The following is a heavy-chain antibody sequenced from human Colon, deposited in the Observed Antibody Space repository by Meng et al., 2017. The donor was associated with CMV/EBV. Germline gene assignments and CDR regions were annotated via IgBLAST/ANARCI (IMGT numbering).Heavy chain of an antibody. Sequence: QVQVVQAGGEGRMPGASVKVSCKASGYSFTGYYIHWVRQAPGQGLEWMGWMDPTTGRTDYAQKFQGTVTMTRDTSISTAYLELSRLTSDDTAVYYCASHSSYVWGSHHWGPGNLVHVAS. J-gene: IGHJ1*01. V-gene: IGHV1-2*02. CDR2: MDPTTGRT. CDR3: ASHSSYVWGSHH. D-gene: IGHD3-16*01. CDR1: GYSFTGYY.